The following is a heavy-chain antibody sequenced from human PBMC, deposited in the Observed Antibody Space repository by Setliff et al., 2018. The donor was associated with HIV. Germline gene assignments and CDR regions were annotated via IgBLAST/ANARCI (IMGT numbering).Heavy chain of an antibody. V-gene: IGHV4-39*01. D-gene: IGHD2-21*02. CDR1: GDSMISRPYY. J-gene: IGHJ4*02. Sequence: SETLSLTCTVSGDSMISRPYYWGWIRQSPGRGLEWIGNIFYSGSIYSNPSLKSRINLSIDTSKNQFSLKLTSVTAADTAVYYCARFSVVVTAPGYWGRGTLVTVSA. CDR2: IFYSGSI. CDR3: ARFSVVVTAPGY.